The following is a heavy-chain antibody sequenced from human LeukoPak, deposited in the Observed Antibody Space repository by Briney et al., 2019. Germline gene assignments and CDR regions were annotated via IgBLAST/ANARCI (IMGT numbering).Heavy chain of an antibody. V-gene: IGHV4-39*01. CDR1: GGSISSSNYY. Sequence: SETLSLTCTVSGGSISSSNYYWGWIRQPPGKGLECIGTIYYSGSTYYSPSLKSRLTISVDTSKNQFSLKLSSVTAADTAVYHCARLYYDVLTGYFYYFDYWGQGTLVTVSS. CDR3: ARLYYDVLTGYFYYFDY. J-gene: IGHJ4*02. D-gene: IGHD3-9*01. CDR2: IYYSGST.